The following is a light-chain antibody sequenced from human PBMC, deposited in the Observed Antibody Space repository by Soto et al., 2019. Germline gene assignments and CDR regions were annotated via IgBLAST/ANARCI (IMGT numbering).Light chain of an antibody. V-gene: IGKV3-11*01. J-gene: IGKJ4*01. CDR3: QQRSNWPST. CDR2: DAS. Sequence: EIVLTQSPATLSLSPGNRATLSCRASQSVSGYLAWYQQKPCQAPRLLIYDASNRATGIPGRLSGSGSGTAFTLTITSLEPEDFAVYYCQQRSNWPSTFGGGTKVEI. CDR1: QSVSGY.